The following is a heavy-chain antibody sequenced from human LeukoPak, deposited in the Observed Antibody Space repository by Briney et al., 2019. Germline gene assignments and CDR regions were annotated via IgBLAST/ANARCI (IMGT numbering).Heavy chain of an antibody. CDR1: GFTFSSYG. CDR3: AKNGYYYDSSGYYYNDY. CDR2: ISYEGSNK. D-gene: IGHD3-22*01. V-gene: IGHV3-30*18. Sequence: GGSLRLSCAASGFTFSSYGMHGVRQAPGKGLEWVAGISYEGSNKYYADSVKGRFTISRDNSKNTLYLQMNSLRAEDTAVYYCAKNGYYYDSSGYYYNDYWGQGTLVTVSS. J-gene: IGHJ4*02.